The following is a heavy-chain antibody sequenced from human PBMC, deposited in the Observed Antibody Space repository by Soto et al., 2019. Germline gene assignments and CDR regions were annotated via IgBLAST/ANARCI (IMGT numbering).Heavy chain of an antibody. CDR2: ISHSGAT. V-gene: IGHV4-34*02. Sequence: QVQIEQWGAGLLKPSETLSLTCAVYGGSSSAYYWSWIRQPPGKGLEWIGQISHSGATDYNPSHKSRVSISGDTYKNQFSLILTSVTAADTAVYYSARQKNSWFYGMDVWGQGTTVTVSS. CDR1: GGSSSAYY. CDR3: ARQKNSWFYGMDV. J-gene: IGHJ6*02. D-gene: IGHD3-10*01.